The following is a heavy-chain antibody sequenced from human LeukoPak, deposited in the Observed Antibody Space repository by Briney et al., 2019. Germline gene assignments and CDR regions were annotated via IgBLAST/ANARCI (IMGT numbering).Heavy chain of an antibody. Sequence: PSQTLSLTCTVSGGSISSGSYYWSWIRQPAGKGLEWIGRIYSSGSTNYYPSLKSRVTISLDTSKNQFSLKLSSVTAADTAVYYCATSSRAYYDYVWGSERGAFDIWGQGTMVTVSS. D-gene: IGHD3-16*01. CDR2: IYSSGST. J-gene: IGHJ3*02. V-gene: IGHV4-61*02. CDR3: ATSSRAYYDYVWGSERGAFDI. CDR1: GGSISSGSYY.